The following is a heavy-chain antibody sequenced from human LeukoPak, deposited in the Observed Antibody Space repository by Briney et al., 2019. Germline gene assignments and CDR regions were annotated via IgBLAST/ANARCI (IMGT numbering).Heavy chain of an antibody. CDR3: ARDLARYYGSGSHSDYFDY. CDR2: IYYSGST. D-gene: IGHD3-10*01. J-gene: IGHJ4*02. V-gene: IGHV4-59*12. CDR1: GGSISSYY. Sequence: SQTLSLTCTVSGGSISSYYWSWIRQPPGKGLEWIGYIYYSGSTNYNPSLKSRVTISVDTSKNQFSLKLSSVTAADTAVYYCARDLARYYGSGSHSDYFDYWGQGTLVTVSS.